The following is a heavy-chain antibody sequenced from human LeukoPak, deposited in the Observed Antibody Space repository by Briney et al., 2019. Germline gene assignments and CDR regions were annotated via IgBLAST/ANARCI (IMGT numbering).Heavy chain of an antibody. D-gene: IGHD3-9*01. CDR3: ATRYDILTGYPPVDY. V-gene: IGHV3-30-3*01. Sequence: GRSLRLSCAASGFTFSSYAMHWVRQAPGKGLEWVAVISYDGSNKYYADSVKGRFTISRDNSKNTPYLQMNSLRAEDTAVYYCATRYDILTGYPPVDYWGQGTLVTVSS. J-gene: IGHJ4*02. CDR2: ISYDGSNK. CDR1: GFTFSSYA.